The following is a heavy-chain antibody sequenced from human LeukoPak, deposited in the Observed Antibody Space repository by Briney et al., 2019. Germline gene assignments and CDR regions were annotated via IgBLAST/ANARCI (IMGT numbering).Heavy chain of an antibody. CDR3: ARDNIAAAGALDY. CDR2: IYTSGST. Sequence: SETLSLTCTVSGGSISSGSYYWSWIRQPAGKRLEWIGRIYTSGSTNYNPSLKSRVTISVDTSKNQFSLKLSSVTAADTAVYYCARDNIAAAGALDYWGQGTLVTVSS. D-gene: IGHD6-13*01. V-gene: IGHV4-61*02. J-gene: IGHJ4*02. CDR1: GGSISSGSYY.